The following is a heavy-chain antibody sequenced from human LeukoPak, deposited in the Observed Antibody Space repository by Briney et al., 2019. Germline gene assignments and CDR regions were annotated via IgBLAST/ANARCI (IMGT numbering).Heavy chain of an antibody. CDR3: ATSDDLWSGMDN. J-gene: IGHJ4*02. Sequence: GGSLRLSCAASGFTFSSYGMHWVRQAPGKGLERVAVIWYDGSNKYYADSVKGRFTISRDNSKNTLYLQMNSLRADDTAVYYCATSDDLWSGMDNWGQGTLVTVSS. D-gene: IGHD3-3*01. CDR1: GFTFSSYG. V-gene: IGHV3-33*01. CDR2: IWYDGSNK.